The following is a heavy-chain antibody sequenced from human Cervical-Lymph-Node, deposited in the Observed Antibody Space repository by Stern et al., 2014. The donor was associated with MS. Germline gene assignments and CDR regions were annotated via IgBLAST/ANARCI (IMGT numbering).Heavy chain of an antibody. V-gene: IGHV4-31*03. CDR2: IDYSGRT. J-gene: IGHJ4*02. Sequence: QLQLQESGPGLVKPSQTLSLTCSVSGGSINSGGHYWSWIRQHPGKGLEWLGYIDYSGRTYYNPSLEGRVAISMDKSKNQFSLTLTSVTAADTAVYYCARDNGQLVQIYWGQGTLVTVSS. CDR3: ARDNGQLVQIY. CDR1: GGSINSGGHY. D-gene: IGHD6-6*01.